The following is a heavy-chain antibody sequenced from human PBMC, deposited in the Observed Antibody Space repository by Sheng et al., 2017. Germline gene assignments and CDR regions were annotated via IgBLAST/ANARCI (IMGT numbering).Heavy chain of an antibody. J-gene: IGHJ4*02. CDR1: GFTFSSYA. CDR3: AKGSRYGDLYFDY. D-gene: IGHD4-17*01. Sequence: EVQLLESGGGLVQPGGSLRLSCAASGFTFSSYAMNWVRQAPGKGLEWVSAISSSVGSTYYADSVKGRFTISRDNSKNTLYLQMNSLRADDTAVYYCAKGSRYGDLYFDYWGQGTLVTVSS. CDR2: ISSSVGST. V-gene: IGHV3-23*01.